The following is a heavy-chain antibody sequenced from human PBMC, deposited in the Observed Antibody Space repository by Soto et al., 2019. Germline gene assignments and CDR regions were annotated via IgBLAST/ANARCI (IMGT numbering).Heavy chain of an antibody. J-gene: IGHJ6*02. V-gene: IGHV1-69*01. Sequence: QVQLVQSGAEVKKPGSSVKVSCKASGGTFSSYAISWVRQAPGQGLEWLGGIIPIFGTANYAQKFQGRVTITADDSTSTAYMELSSLRSEDTAVYYCASAAIAARPDYYYGMDVWGQGTTVTVSS. D-gene: IGHD6-6*01. CDR2: IIPIFGTA. CDR3: ASAAIAARPDYYYGMDV. CDR1: GGTFSSYA.